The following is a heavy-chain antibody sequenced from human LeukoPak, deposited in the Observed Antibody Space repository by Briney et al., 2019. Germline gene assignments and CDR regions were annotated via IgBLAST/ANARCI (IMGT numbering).Heavy chain of an antibody. CDR1: GYTFTSYA. CDR3: ASTIAAAGGGVYGMDV. J-gene: IGHJ6*02. D-gene: IGHD6-13*01. V-gene: IGHV7-4-1*02. CDR2: INTNTGNP. Sequence: ASVKVSCKASGYTFTSYAMNWVRQAPGQGLEWMGWINTNTGNPTYAQGFTGRFVFSLDTSVSTAYLQISSLKAEDTAVYYCASTIAAAGGGVYGMDVWGQGTTDTVSS.